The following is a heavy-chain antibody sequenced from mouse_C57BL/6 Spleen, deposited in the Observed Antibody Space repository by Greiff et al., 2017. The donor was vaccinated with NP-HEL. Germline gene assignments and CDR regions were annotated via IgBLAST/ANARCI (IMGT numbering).Heavy chain of an antibody. CDR3: AIPIYYGSSYLPDGYFDV. V-gene: IGHV5-6*01. J-gene: IGHJ1*03. CDR2: ISSGGSYT. CDR1: GFTFSSYG. Sequence: EVQLVESGGDLVKPGGSLKLSCAASGFTFSSYGMSWVRQTPDKRLEWVATISSGGSYTYYPDSVKGRFTISRDNAKNTLYLQMSSLKSEDTAMYYCAIPIYYGSSYLPDGYFDVWGTGTTVTVSS. D-gene: IGHD1-1*01.